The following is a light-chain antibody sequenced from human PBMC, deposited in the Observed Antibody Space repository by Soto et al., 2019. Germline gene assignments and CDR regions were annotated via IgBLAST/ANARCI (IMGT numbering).Light chain of an antibody. J-gene: IGLJ1*01. CDR3: QSYDSTLNGYV. CDR1: SSDVGGYNY. V-gene: IGLV2-14*01. CDR2: DVT. Sequence: QSALTQPASVSGSPGQSITISCTGTSSDVGGYNYVSWYQQQPGKAPKFMIYDVTNRPSGVSNRFSGSKSGTSASLTISGLQAEDEADYYCQSYDSTLNGYVFGTGTKVTVL.